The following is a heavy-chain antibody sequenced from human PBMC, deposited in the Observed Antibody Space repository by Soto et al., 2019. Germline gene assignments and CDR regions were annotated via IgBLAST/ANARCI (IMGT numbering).Heavy chain of an antibody. Sequence: SETLSLTCSFSGDSVTSHYLTWIRQSPEKGLEWIGYMHYTGCSHYNPSLKSRVTISVDTSKNQFSLKLSSVTAADTAVYYCARDMGYCSGGSCYSFDYWGQGTLVTVSS. V-gene: IGHV4-59*02. CDR2: MHYTGCS. CDR1: GDSVTSHY. J-gene: IGHJ4*02. CDR3: ARDMGYCSGGSCYSFDY. D-gene: IGHD2-15*01.